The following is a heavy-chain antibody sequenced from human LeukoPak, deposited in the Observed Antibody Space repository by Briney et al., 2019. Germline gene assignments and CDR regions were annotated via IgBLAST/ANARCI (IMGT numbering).Heavy chain of an antibody. V-gene: IGHV3-64*01. CDR3: ARGYCSSTSCFPFDY. CDR1: GFTFSSYA. Sequence: GGSLRLSCAASGFTFSSYAMDWVRQAPGKGLEYVSAISSNGGSTYYANSVKGRFTISRDNSKNTLYLQMGSLRAEDMAVYYCARGYCSSTSCFPFDYWGQGTLVTVSS. D-gene: IGHD2-2*01. CDR2: ISSNGGST. J-gene: IGHJ4*02.